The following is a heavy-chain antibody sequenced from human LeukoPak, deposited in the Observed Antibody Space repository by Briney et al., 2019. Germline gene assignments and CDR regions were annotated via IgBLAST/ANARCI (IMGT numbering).Heavy chain of an antibody. CDR1: GFTFSSYG. D-gene: IGHD6-6*01. CDR2: ISGSGGST. J-gene: IGHJ6*03. V-gene: IGHV3-23*01. Sequence: GGSLRLSCAASGFTFSSYGMSWVRQAPGKGLEWVSAISGSGGSTYYADSVKGRFTISRDNSKNTLYLQMNSLRAEDTAVYYCAKGRQRSSSYYYYYMDVWGKGTTVTVSS. CDR3: AKGRQRSSSYYYYYMDV.